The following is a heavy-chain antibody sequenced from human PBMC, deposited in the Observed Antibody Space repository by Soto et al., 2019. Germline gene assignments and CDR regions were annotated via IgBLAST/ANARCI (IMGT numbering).Heavy chain of an antibody. Sequence: QVQLVESGGGVVQPGRSLRLSCAASGFTFSSYGMHWVRQAPGKGLEWVAVISYDGSNKYYADSVKGRFTISRDNSKNTLYLQMNSLRAEDTAVYYCAKDDSQHYYDYGMDVWGQGTTVTVSS. CDR2: ISYDGSNK. CDR1: GFTFSSYG. D-gene: IGHD2-21*01. J-gene: IGHJ6*02. CDR3: AKDDSQHYYDYGMDV. V-gene: IGHV3-30*18.